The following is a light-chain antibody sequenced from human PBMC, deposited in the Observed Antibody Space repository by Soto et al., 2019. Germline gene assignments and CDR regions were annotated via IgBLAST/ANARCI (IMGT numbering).Light chain of an antibody. Sequence: DIVLTQSPATLSLSPGERATLSCRASQSVSSTYLAWYQQKPGQAPRLLIYGASSRATGIPDRFSGSGSGKDVTITISRLETEGFAVYYCQQYRNSPYTFGQGTTLEIK. J-gene: IGKJ2*01. CDR2: GAS. CDR1: QSVSSTY. V-gene: IGKV3-20*01. CDR3: QQYRNSPYT.